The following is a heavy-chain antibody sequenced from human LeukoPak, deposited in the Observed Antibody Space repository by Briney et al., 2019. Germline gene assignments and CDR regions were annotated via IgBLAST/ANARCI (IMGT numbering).Heavy chain of an antibody. Sequence: KPSETLSLTCAVYGGSFSGYYWSWIRQPPGKGLEWIGEINHSGSTNYNPSLKSRVTISVDTSKDQFSLKLSSVTAADTAVYYCASGRSSGWYFDRYFDYWGQGTLVTVSS. V-gene: IGHV4-34*01. CDR3: ASGRSSGWYFDRYFDY. D-gene: IGHD6-19*01. CDR1: GGSFSGYY. CDR2: INHSGST. J-gene: IGHJ4*02.